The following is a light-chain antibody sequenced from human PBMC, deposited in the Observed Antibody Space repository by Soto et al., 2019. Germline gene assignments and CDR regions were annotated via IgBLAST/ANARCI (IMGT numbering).Light chain of an antibody. CDR3: GTWDSSLSAWV. CDR2: ENN. Sequence: QSVLTQPPSVSAAPGQKVTISCSGSSSNVGNNYVSWYQQLPGTAPKLLIYENNKRPSGIPDRFSGSKSGTSATLGITGLQTGDEADYYCGTWDSSLSAWVFGGGTKVTV. V-gene: IGLV1-51*02. CDR1: SSNVGNNY. J-gene: IGLJ3*02.